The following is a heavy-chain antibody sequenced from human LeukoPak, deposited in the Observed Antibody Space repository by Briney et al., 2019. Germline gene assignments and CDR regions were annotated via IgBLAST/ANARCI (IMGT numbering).Heavy chain of an antibody. CDR2: IYYSGST. J-gene: IGHJ4*02. CDR3: ARTTSSSWYLY. D-gene: IGHD6-13*01. Sequence: PSETLSLTCTVSGGSISSSSYYCGWIRQPPGKGLEWIGSIYYSGSTYYNPSLKSRVTISVDTSKNQFSLKLSSVTAADTAVYYCARTTSSSWYLYWGQGTLVTVSS. V-gene: IGHV4-39*01. CDR1: GGSISSSSYY.